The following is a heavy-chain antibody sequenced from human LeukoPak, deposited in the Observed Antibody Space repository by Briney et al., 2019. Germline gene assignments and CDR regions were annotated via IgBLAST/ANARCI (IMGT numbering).Heavy chain of an antibody. V-gene: IGHV4-39*01. CDR1: GVSISGGRDC. Sequence: KSSETLSLTCTVSGVSISGGRDCWAWIRQPPGKGLEWVGTLYYTGNLYHNPSLRSRLTISADTSKNLFSLKLISVTASDTALYHCPTYRPHSGTPKSSPQGHLLHWGQRTLVTVSS. D-gene: IGHD1-26*01. CDR3: PTYRPHSGTPKSSPQGHLLH. J-gene: IGHJ1*01. CDR2: LYYTGNL.